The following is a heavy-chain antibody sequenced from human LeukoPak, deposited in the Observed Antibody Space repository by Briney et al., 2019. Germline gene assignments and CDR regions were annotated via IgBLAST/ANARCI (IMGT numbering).Heavy chain of an antibody. D-gene: IGHD5-18*01. J-gene: IGHJ4*02. V-gene: IGHV4-34*01. Sequence: SETLSLTCAVYGGSFSGYYWNWIRQPPGKGLEWIGEINHSGSTNYNPSLKSRVTISVDTSNNQFSLKLSSVTAADTAVYYCARGDSSDTAHYWGQGTLVTVSS. CDR2: INHSGST. CDR1: GGSFSGYY. CDR3: ARGDSSDTAHY.